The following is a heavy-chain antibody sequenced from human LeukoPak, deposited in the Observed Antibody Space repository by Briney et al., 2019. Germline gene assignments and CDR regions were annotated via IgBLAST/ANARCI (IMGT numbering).Heavy chain of an antibody. J-gene: IGHJ1*01. CDR2: IYYSGST. D-gene: IGHD4-17*01. CDR1: GGSISSSSYY. CDR3: ARGEDGDYYFQH. V-gene: IGHV4-39*01. Sequence: SETLSLTCTVSGGSISSSSYYWGWIRQPPGKGLEWIGSIYYSGSTYYNPSLKSRVTISVDTSKKQFSLKLSSVTAADTAVYYCARGEDGDYYFQHWGQGTLVTVSS.